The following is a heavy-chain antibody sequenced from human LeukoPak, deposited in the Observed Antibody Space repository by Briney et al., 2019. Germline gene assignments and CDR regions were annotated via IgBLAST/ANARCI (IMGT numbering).Heavy chain of an antibody. Sequence: NPGGSLRLSCAASGFTFRSYSMNWVRQAPGKGLEWVSSITSRSSYIYYADSVKGRFTISRGNAKNSLYMQMNSLRDEDTAVYYCAREVGGSDDALDIWGQGTMVTVSS. CDR2: ITSRSSYI. CDR3: AREVGGSDDALDI. V-gene: IGHV3-21*01. CDR1: GFTFRSYS. D-gene: IGHD1-26*01. J-gene: IGHJ3*02.